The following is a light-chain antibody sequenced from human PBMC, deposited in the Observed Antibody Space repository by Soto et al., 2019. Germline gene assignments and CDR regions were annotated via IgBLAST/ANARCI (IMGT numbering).Light chain of an antibody. V-gene: IGKV1-39*01. CDR1: QSISSY. Sequence: DIQMTQSPSSLSASVGDRVTITCRASQSISSYLNWYQQKPGKAPKLLIYAASSLQSGVPSRFSGSGSGTDFTLTISSLQPEDVATYYCQQRYSTPYTFGPGTKVDIK. CDR2: AAS. J-gene: IGKJ3*01. CDR3: QQRYSTPYT.